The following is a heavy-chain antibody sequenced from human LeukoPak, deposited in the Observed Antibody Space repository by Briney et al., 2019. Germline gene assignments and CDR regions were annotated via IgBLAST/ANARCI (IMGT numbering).Heavy chain of an antibody. V-gene: IGHV4-38-2*02. D-gene: IGHD2-15*01. J-gene: IGHJ4*02. Sequence: SETLSLTCTVSGYSISSGYYWGWIRQPPGKGLEWIGSIYHSGSTYYNPSLKSRVTISVDTSKNQFSLKLSSVTAADTAVYYCARGYCSGGNCYYFDYWGQGILVTVSS. CDR3: ARGYCSGGNCYYFDY. CDR2: IYHSGST. CDR1: GYSISSGYY.